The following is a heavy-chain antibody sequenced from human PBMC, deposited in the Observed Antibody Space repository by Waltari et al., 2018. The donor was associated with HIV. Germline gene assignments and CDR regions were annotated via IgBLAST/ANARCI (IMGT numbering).Heavy chain of an antibody. D-gene: IGHD3-16*01. CDR3: ARRVAYDDIWGTPGPPYYFDN. CDR2: INHSGST. CDR1: GGSFSGYY. V-gene: IGHV4-34*02. J-gene: IGHJ4*02. Sequence: QVQLQQWGAGLLQPSETLSVTCAVYGGSFSGYYWNWIRQTTGKGLEWIGEINHSGSTNDNPSLKSRVTMSVDTSKNQFSGQLNSVTAADTAVYYCARRVAYDDIWGTPGPPYYFDNWGQGTLVTVFS.